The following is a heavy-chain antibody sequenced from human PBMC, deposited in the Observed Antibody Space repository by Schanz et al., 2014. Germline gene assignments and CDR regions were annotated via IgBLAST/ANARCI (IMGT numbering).Heavy chain of an antibody. CDR2: ISDDGSNH. D-gene: IGHD2-21*01. V-gene: IGHV3-30*03. CDR1: GFNFSSYG. J-gene: IGHJ4*02. Sequence: QVQLVESGGGVVQPGRSLRLSCAASGFNFSSYGMHWVRQAPGKGLEWVAVISDDGSNHYYPDSVKGRFTISRDNAKNSLYLQMNSLRAEDTAVYYCAREDCSATSCYFRYWGQGTLVAVSS. CDR3: AREDCSATSCYFRY.